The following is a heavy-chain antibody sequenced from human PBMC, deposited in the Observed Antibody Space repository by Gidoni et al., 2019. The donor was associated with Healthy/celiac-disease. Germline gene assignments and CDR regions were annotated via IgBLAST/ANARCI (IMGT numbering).Heavy chain of an antibody. Sequence: EVQLVQSRAEAKKPGATVKISCTASGYTFTDYYMHWVQQAPGQGLECMGLVAPEDGEKIYAEKLQGRVTITADTSKETAYMELSSLRSEDTAVYYCAIGKGYCSGGSCYGEGLDIWGQGTMVTVSS. CDR1: GYTFTDYY. V-gene: IGHV1-69-2*01. J-gene: IGHJ3*02. CDR3: AIGKGYCSGGSCYGEGLDI. CDR2: VAPEDGEK. D-gene: IGHD2-15*01.